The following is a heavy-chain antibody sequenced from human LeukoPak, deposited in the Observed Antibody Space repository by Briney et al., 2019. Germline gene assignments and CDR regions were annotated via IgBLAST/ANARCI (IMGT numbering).Heavy chain of an antibody. Sequence: GGSLRLSCAASGFTFDDYGMSWVRQAPGKGLEWVSSINWNGGSTGYADSVKGRFTISRDNAKNSLNLQMNSLRAEDTALYYCAREGYSGSYYDYWGQGTLVTVSS. CDR3: AREGYSGSYYDY. D-gene: IGHD1-26*01. J-gene: IGHJ4*02. V-gene: IGHV3-20*04. CDR1: GFTFDDYG. CDR2: INWNGGST.